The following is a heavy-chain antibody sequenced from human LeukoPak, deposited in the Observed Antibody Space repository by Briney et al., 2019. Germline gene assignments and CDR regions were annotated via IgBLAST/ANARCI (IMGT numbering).Heavy chain of an antibody. V-gene: IGHV3-7*01. CDR3: AREGVADYYYYMDV. D-gene: IGHD2-15*01. CDR1: GFTFTNYW. CDR2: IKQDRSEK. Sequence: PGGSLRLSRAASGFTFTNYWMSWVRQAPGKGLELVANIKQDRSEKYYVDSVKGRFTISRDNAKNSLYLQMNSPRAEDTAVYYCAREGVADYYYYMDVWGKGTTVTVSS. J-gene: IGHJ6*03.